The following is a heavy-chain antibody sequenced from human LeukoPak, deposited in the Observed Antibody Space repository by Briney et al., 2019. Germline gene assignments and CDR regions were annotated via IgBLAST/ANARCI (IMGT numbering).Heavy chain of an antibody. Sequence: GGSLRLSCAASGFTFNDAWMSWVRQAPGKGLEWVGRIKSKTDGGTTDYAAPVKGRFTISRDDSKNTLYLQMNSLKTEDTAVYYCTTRGGSFSIFDYWGQGTLVTVSS. D-gene: IGHD1-26*01. J-gene: IGHJ4*02. V-gene: IGHV3-15*01. CDR3: TTRGGSFSIFDY. CDR1: GFTFNDAW. CDR2: IKSKTDGGTT.